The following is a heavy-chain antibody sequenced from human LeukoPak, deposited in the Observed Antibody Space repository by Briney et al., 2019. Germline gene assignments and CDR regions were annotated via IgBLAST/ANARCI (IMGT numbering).Heavy chain of an antibody. V-gene: IGHV4-4*02. J-gene: IGHJ4*02. CDR2: IYHSGST. CDR3: ARAAYCGGDCYYYFDY. CDR1: GGSISSSNW. Sequence: PSGTLSLTCAVSGGSISSSNWWSWVRQPPGKGLEWIGEIYHSGSTHYNPSLKSRVTISVDTSKNQFSLKLSSVTAADTAVYFCARAAYCGGDCYYYFDYWGQGTLVTVSS. D-gene: IGHD2-21*02.